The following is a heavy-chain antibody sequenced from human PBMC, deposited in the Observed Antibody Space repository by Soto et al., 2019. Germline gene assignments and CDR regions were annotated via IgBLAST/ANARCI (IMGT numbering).Heavy chain of an antibody. V-gene: IGHV4-59*01. D-gene: IGHD2-15*01. CDR1: GGSISSYY. J-gene: IGHJ4*02. Sequence: ETLSLTCTVSGGSISSYYWSWIRQPPGKGLEWIGYIYYSGSTNYNPSLKSRVTISVDTSKNQFSLKLSSVTAADTAVYYCASGGSCYSRYCYFDYWGPGTLVTVSS. CDR3: ASGGSCYSRYCYFDY. CDR2: IYYSGST.